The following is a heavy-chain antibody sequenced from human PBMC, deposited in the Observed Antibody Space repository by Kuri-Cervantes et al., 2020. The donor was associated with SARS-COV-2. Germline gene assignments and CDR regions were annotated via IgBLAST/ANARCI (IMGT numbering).Heavy chain of an antibody. Sequence: LSLTCAAPGFTFSSYAMSWVREAPGKGLEWVAAISSGSYITHYADSVKGRFTISRDDSENTLHLQMDSLRGGDTAVYYCAKDGRWIAARLPRPGQTYFDYWGQGTLVTVSS. J-gene: IGHJ4*02. CDR1: GFTFSSYA. CDR2: ISSGSYIT. D-gene: IGHD6-6*01. CDR3: AKDGRWIAARLPRPGQTYFDY. V-gene: IGHV3-23*01.